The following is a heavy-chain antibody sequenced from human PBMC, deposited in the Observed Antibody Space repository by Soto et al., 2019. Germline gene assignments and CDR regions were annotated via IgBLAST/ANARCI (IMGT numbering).Heavy chain of an antibody. J-gene: IGHJ4*02. CDR2: IIPILGIA. V-gene: IGHV1-69*08. CDR1: GGTFSSYT. CDR3: AGDCSGGSCRLGFGY. Sequence: QVQLVQSGAEVKKPGSSVKVSCKASGGTFSSYTISWVRQAPGQGLEWMGRIIPILGIANYAQKFQGRVTNTADKSTSTAYMELSSLRYEDTAVYYCAGDCSGGSCRLGFGYWGQGTLVTVSS. D-gene: IGHD2-15*01.